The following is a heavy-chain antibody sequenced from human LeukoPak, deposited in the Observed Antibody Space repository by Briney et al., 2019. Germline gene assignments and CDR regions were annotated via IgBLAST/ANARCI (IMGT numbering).Heavy chain of an antibody. CDR2: ISGSGGST. Sequence: GGSLRLSCAASGFTFTNYWMSWVRQAPGKGLECVSAISGSGGSTYYADSVKGRFTISRDNSKNTLYLQMNSLRAEDTAVYYCVRESRRYQLPGLNDYYYMDVWGKGTTVTVSS. D-gene: IGHD2-2*01. CDR3: VRESRRYQLPGLNDYYYMDV. V-gene: IGHV3-23*01. CDR1: GFTFTNYW. J-gene: IGHJ6*03.